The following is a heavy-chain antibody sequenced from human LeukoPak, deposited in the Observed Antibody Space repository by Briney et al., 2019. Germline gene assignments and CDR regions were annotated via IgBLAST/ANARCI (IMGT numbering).Heavy chain of an antibody. CDR2: ISPDNGDT. J-gene: IGHJ4*02. Sequence: ASVKVSCKPSGYTFTSYGISWVRQAPGQGLQWMGLISPDNGDTKSAQNLQGRVILTTDTSTSTAYMELRSLRSDDTAVYYCASGSYYFDYLGEGTLVTVSS. CDR3: ASGSYYFDY. CDR1: GYTFTSYG. D-gene: IGHD3-10*01. V-gene: IGHV1-18*01.